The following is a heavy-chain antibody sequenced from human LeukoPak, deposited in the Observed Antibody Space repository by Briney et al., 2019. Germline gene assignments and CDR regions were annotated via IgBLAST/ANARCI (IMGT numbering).Heavy chain of an antibody. CDR3: ARGSGYSYPSVSYYFDY. CDR2: INPSGGST. V-gene: IGHV1-46*01. J-gene: IGHJ4*02. Sequence: ASVKVSCKASGYTFTSYYMHWVRQAPGQGLEWMGIINPSGGSTSYAQKFQGRVTMTRDMSTSTVYMELSSLRSEDTAVYYCARGSGYSYPSVSYYFDYWGQGTLVTVSS. CDR1: GYTFTSYY. D-gene: IGHD5-18*01.